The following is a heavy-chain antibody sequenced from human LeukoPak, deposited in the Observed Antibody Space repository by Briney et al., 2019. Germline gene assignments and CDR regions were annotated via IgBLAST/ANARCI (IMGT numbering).Heavy chain of an antibody. CDR2: IYNSGST. V-gene: IGHV4-59*01. D-gene: IGHD3-10*01. CDR1: GGSISIYY. Sequence: SETLSLTCTVSGGSISIYYWSWVRQPPGKGLEWIGYIYNSGSTNYNPSLRSRVTISVDTSKNQFSLKLSSVTAADTALYYCARGYGSGSHYFDYWGQGSLVTVSS. J-gene: IGHJ4*02. CDR3: ARGYGSGSHYFDY.